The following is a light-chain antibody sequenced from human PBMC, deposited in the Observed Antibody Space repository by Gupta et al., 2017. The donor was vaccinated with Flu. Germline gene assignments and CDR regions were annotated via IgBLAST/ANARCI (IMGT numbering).Light chain of an antibody. CDR1: NIGSKS. CDR2: GDS. CDR3: QVCDSSSDQGV. J-gene: IGLJ1*01. Sequence: SYVLTQPTSLSVAPGQTARITRGGNNIGSKSVHWYQQKPGQAPVLVVYGDSDRPSWIPERVSGSNSGNTATLTISRVEAGDEADYYCQVCDSSSDQGVFGTGTKVTVL. V-gene: IGLV3-21*02.